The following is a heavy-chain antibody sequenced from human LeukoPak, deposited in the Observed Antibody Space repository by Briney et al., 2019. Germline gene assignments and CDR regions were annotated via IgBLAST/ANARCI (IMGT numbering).Heavy chain of an antibody. D-gene: IGHD2-2*01. J-gene: IGHJ4*02. Sequence: PGGSLRLSCAASGFTFNNYAMCWVRQAPGKGLEWVSAISGSGGSTYYADSVKGRFTISRDNSKNTLYLQMNSLRAEDTAVYYCAKAPGLYAAFDYWGQGTLVTVSS. CDR3: AKAPGLYAAFDY. CDR1: GFTFNNYA. CDR2: ISGSGGST. V-gene: IGHV3-23*01.